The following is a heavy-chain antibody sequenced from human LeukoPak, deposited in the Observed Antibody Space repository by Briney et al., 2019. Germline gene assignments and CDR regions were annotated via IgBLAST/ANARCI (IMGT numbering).Heavy chain of an antibody. J-gene: IGHJ4*02. V-gene: IGHV1-8*01. D-gene: IGHD4-23*01. Sequence: ASVKVSCKASGYTFTSYDINWVRQGTGQGLEWMGWMNPNSGNTGYAQKFQGRVTMTRNTSISTGNMELSSLRSKDTAFYSWGRGGGGMSVAGRDFDGWGQGTLVTVSS. CDR3: GRGGGGMSVAGRDFDG. CDR1: GYTFTSYD. CDR2: MNPNSGNT.